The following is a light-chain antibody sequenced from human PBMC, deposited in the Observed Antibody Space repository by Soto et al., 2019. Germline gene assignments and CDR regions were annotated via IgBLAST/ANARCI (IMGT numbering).Light chain of an antibody. CDR2: DAS. Sequence: ELVMTQSPATLSLSPGERRTLSCRASQTIDNTLAWYQRKPGQAPRLLIYDASTRATGVPARFSGSGSGTDFTLTISSLQSEDFAVYYCQHYNYWPYTFGQGTKVDIK. CDR3: QHYNYWPYT. CDR1: QTIDNT. V-gene: IGKV3D-15*01. J-gene: IGKJ2*01.